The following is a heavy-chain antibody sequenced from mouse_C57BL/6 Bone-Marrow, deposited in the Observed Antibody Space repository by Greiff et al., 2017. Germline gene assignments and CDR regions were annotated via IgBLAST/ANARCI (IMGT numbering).Heavy chain of an antibody. CDR1: GYTFTSYD. CDR3: ARLEFDGSSGDWYFDV. V-gene: IGHV1-85*01. J-gene: IGHJ1*03. Sequence: VQLQQSGPELVKPGASVKLSCKASGYTFTSYDINWVKQRPGQGLEWIGWIYPRDGSTKYNEKFKGKATLTVDTSSSTAYMELRSLTSEDSAVYFCARLEFDGSSGDWYFDVGGRGTTITVSS. CDR2: IYPRDGST. D-gene: IGHD1-1*01.